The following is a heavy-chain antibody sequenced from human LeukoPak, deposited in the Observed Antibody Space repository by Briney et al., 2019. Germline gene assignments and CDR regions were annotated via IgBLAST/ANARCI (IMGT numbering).Heavy chain of an antibody. Sequence: GGSLRLSCAASGFTFSGHGMHWVRQAPGKGLEWVAVIWFDGSKEYYADSVKGRFTISRDNSKNMLYLRMNSLRAEDTAVYYCARYSSGWFLDHWGQGTLVTVSS. CDR1: GFTFSGHG. CDR3: ARYSSGWFLDH. V-gene: IGHV3-33*01. J-gene: IGHJ4*02. CDR2: IWFDGSKE. D-gene: IGHD6-19*01.